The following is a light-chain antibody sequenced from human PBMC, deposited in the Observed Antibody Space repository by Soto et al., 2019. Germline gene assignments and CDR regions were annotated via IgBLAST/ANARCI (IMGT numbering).Light chain of an antibody. J-gene: IGLJ2*01. Sequence: QSALTQPASMSGSPGQSITISCTGTSSDIGGYNYVSWYQQHPGKAPKLMIYDVTNRPSGVSSRFSGSKSGNTASLTISGLQAEDEADYYCTSYTSSNTRGEFGGGTKLTVL. CDR2: DVT. V-gene: IGLV2-14*01. CDR3: TSYTSSNTRGE. CDR1: SSDIGGYNY.